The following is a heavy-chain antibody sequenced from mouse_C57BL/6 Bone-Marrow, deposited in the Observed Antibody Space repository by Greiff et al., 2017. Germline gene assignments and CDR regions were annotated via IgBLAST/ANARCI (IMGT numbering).Heavy chain of an antibody. CDR2: IDPEVGDT. V-gene: IGHV14-1*01. Sequence: EVQLQQSGAELVRPGASVKLSCTASGFNIKDYYMNWVKQRPEQGLEWIGRIDPEVGDTESAAKFQGKATLTADTTSSTSYLQLRSLTSDATPVEYYTFITTGDYWGQGTTLTVSS. CDR1: GFNIKDYY. CDR3: TFITTGDY. J-gene: IGHJ2*01. D-gene: IGHD1-1*01.